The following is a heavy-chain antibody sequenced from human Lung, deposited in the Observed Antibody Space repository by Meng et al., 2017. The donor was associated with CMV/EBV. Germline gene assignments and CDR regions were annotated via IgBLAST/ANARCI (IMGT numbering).Heavy chain of an antibody. Sequence: WVRRAPGQGLEWLGRVIPVLGLANSAQRFQGRVTVAADRSTITAYMELKSLRSEDTAHYYCARSYYHDLVGGTSTGWLDPWGQGTLVTVSS. J-gene: IGHJ5*02. D-gene: IGHD3-10*01. CDR3: ARSYYHDLVGGTSTGWLDP. CDR2: VIPVLGLA. V-gene: IGHV1-69*02.